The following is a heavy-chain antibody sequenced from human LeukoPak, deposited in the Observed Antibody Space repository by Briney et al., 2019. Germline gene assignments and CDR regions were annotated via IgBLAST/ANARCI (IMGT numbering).Heavy chain of an antibody. CDR3: ARGLQAVAANFDY. V-gene: IGHV4-61*02. J-gene: IGHJ4*02. Sequence: SETLSLTCTVSGGSISSGSYYWSWIRQPAGKGLEWIGRIYTSGSTNYNPSLKSRVTIPVDTSKNQFSLKLSSVTAADTAVYYCARGLQAVAANFDYWGQGTLVTVSS. CDR1: GGSISSGSYY. CDR2: IYTSGST. D-gene: IGHD6-19*01.